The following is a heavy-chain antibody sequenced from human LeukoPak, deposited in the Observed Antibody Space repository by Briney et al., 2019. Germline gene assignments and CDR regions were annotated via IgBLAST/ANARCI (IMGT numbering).Heavy chain of an antibody. CDR2: INPNNGGR. CDR1: GYTFTGYY. Sequence: ASVKVSCKASGYTFTGYYIHWVRQAPGQGLEWMGRINPNNGGRNYAQKFQGRVTMTRGTSTSAAYMELSSLRSDDTAVFYCARDGRSGQDAFDIWGQGTMVTVSS. D-gene: IGHD2-15*01. CDR3: ARDGRSGQDAFDI. V-gene: IGHV1-2*06. J-gene: IGHJ3*02.